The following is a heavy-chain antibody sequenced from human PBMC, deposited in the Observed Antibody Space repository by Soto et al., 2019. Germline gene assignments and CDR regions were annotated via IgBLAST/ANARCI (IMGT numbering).Heavy chain of an antibody. D-gene: IGHD2-21*02. Sequence: SDTLDLACIVSGECISSNADDWGWKRQRPGKGLELIGSIYYSGRTYYNSSFNTRVTISIDTSKNQFSLQLSPVTATDTAVSSCARQRTTVVTQAYFDHLGQGALVTVAS. CDR3: ARQRTTVVTQAYFDH. CDR2: IYYSGRT. CDR1: GECISSNADD. J-gene: IGHJ4*02. V-gene: IGHV4-39*01.